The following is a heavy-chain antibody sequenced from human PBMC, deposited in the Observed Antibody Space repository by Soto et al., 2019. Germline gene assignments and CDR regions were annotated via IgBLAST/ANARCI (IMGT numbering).Heavy chain of an antibody. J-gene: IGHJ2*01. CDR3: ARGPGSSSEYWYFDL. CDR2: MNPNSGNT. Sequence: ASVKVSCKASGYTFTSYDINLVRQATGQGLEWMGWMNPNSGNTGYAQKFQGRVTMTRNTSISTAYMELSSLRSEDTAVYYCARGPGSSSEYWYFDLWGRGTLVTVSS. V-gene: IGHV1-8*01. CDR1: GYTFTSYD. D-gene: IGHD6-6*01.